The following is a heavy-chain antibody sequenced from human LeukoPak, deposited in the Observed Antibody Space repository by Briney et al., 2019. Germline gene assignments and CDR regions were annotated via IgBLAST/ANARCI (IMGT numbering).Heavy chain of an antibody. CDR1: GFTFSSYS. J-gene: IGHJ4*02. CDR3: ARDLWNYAY. Sequence: GGSLRLSCAASGFTFSSYSMNWVRQAPGKGLEWVSSISSSSSYIYQADSVKGRFTISRDNAKNSLYLQMNSLRAEDTAVYYCARDLWNYAYWGQGTLVTVSS. CDR2: ISSSSSYI. V-gene: IGHV3-21*01. D-gene: IGHD3-3*01.